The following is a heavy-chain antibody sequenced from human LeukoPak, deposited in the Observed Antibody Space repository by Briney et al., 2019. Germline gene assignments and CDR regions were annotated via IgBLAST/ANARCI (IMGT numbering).Heavy chain of an antibody. CDR1: GYTFTGYY. J-gene: IGHJ5*02. D-gene: IGHD1-26*01. CDR3: ARGGRSFSKWFAP. Sequence: ASVKVSCKASGYTFTGYYMHWVRQAPGQGLEWMGRINPNSGGTNYAQKFQGRVTMTRDTSISTAYMELSRPRSDDPAVYYCARGGRSFSKWFAPWGQGTLVTVSS. CDR2: INPNSGGT. V-gene: IGHV1-2*06.